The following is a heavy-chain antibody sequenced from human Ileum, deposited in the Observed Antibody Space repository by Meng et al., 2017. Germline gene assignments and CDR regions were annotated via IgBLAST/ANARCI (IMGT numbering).Heavy chain of an antibody. CDR2: VYNTGNT. Sequence: LTEAGPGPVRPSGTPSLTCTVTGGSVSSANSYWSWIRQTPGKGLEWIGYVYNTGNTNSNPSLRSRLTMSVDTSNSQFSLKLTSVTAADTAVYYCARGGGGGWPNWFDPWGQGTLVTVSS. D-gene: IGHD6-19*01. V-gene: IGHV4-61*01. CDR1: GGSVSSANSY. J-gene: IGHJ5*02. CDR3: ARGGGGGWPNWFDP.